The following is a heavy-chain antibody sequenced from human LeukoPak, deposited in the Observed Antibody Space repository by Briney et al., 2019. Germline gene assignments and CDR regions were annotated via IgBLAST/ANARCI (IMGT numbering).Heavy chain of an antibody. CDR3: ARAHSGYVYFDY. J-gene: IGHJ4*02. D-gene: IGHD5-12*01. CDR2: IFYSGST. Sequence: SETLSLTCTVSGGSISTNFYYWSWIRQHPGMGLEWIGYIFYSGSTYYSPSLKSRVTVSVDTSKNQFSLKLSSVTAADTAVYYCARAHSGYVYFDYWGQGTLVTVSS. V-gene: IGHV4-31*03. CDR1: GGSISTNFYY.